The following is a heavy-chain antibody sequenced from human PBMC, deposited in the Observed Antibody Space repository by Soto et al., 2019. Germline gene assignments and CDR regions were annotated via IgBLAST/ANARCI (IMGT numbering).Heavy chain of an antibody. V-gene: IGHV4-4*07. D-gene: IGHD6-13*01. CDR1: VASISGFY. J-gene: IGHJ5*01. CDR3: VRDGTKTLRDLFAS. Sequence: PEKRSLTYTVSVASISGFYWSWIRKSAGKGLEWIGRIYATGTTDYNPSLKSRVMMSVDTSKKQFSLKLRSVTAADTAVYYCVRDGTKTLRDLFASW. CDR2: IYATGTT.